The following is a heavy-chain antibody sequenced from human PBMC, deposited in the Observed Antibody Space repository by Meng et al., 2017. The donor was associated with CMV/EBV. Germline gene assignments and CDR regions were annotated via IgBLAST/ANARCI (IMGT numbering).Heavy chain of an antibody. D-gene: IGHD3-3*01. J-gene: IGHJ6*02. Sequence: SVQVSCKASGGTFSSYSISWVRQAPGQGLEWMGGIIPTYGTANYAQKFQGRVTITTDESTSTAYMELSSLRSEDTAVYYCARDQGITIFGVVIPAGLDVWGQGTTVTVSS. CDR2: IIPTYGTA. V-gene: IGHV1-69*05. CDR1: GGTFSSYS. CDR3: ARDQGITIFGVVIPAGLDV.